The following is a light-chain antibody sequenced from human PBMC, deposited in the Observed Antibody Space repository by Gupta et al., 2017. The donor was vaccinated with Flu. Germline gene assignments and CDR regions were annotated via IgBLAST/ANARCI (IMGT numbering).Light chain of an antibody. J-gene: IGKJ1*01. CDR2: ATA. Sequence: QMTQSPSSLSASIGDRVTITCRASQSIATLNWYQQTPGKSPKLLIYATASLQTGVPSRFSGSGSGTEFALTISGLHPEDFATYYCQLGRTFGQGTKVEVK. V-gene: IGKV1-39*01. CDR3: QLGRT. CDR1: QSIAT.